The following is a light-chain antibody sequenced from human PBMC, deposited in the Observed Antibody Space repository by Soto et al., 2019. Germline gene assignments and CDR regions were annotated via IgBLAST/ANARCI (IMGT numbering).Light chain of an antibody. CDR3: QQYSSYWT. Sequence: DIVMTQSPLSLPVTPGEPASISCRSSHSLLHSNGYNYLDWYLQKPGQSPQLLIYMGSNRASGVPDRFSGSGSGTEFTLTISSLQPDDFATYYCQQYSSYWTFGQGTKVDIK. CDR2: MGS. J-gene: IGKJ1*01. CDR1: HSLLHSNGYNY. V-gene: IGKV2-28*01.